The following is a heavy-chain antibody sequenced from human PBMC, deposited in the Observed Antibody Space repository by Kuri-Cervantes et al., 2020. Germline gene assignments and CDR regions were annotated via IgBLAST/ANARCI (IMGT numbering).Heavy chain of an antibody. V-gene: IGHV3-48*01. D-gene: IGHD3-10*01. CDR1: KFTFSDYN. CDR2: ISSISTVI. CDR3: AKDQGTGDVLPSD. J-gene: IGHJ4*02. Sequence: GESLKISCAASKFTFSDYNMKWVRQAPGKGLEWVSYISSISTVIYYADSVKGRFTVSRDNAKKSLYLQMNSLRAEDTAVYYCAKDQGTGDVLPSDWGQGTLVTVSS.